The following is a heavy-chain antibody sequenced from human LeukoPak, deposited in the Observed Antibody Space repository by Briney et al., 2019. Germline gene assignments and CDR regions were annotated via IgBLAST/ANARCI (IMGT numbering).Heavy chain of an antibody. CDR2: IYHSGST. J-gene: IGHJ3*02. D-gene: IGHD3-22*01. Sequence: PSETLSLTCAVSGYSISSGYYWGWIRQPPGKGLEWIGSIYHSGSTYYNPSLKSRVTISVDTSKNQFSLKLSSVTAADTAVYYCARAPTYYYDSSGYYYRDDAFDIWGQGTVVTVSS. CDR3: ARAPTYYYDSSGYYYRDDAFDI. V-gene: IGHV4-38-2*01. CDR1: GYSISSGYY.